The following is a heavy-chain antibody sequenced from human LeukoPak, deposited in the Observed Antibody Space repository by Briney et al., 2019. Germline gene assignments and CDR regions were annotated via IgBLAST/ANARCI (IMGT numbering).Heavy chain of an antibody. CDR1: GYTFTSYG. CDR2: ISAYNGNT. V-gene: IGHV1-18*01. CDR3: ARDPGAPQYNWFDP. Sequence: ASVKVSCKASGYTFTSYGISWVRQAPGQGLEWMGWISAYNGNTNYAQKLQGRVTMTTDTSTSTAYMELRSLRSDDTAVYYCARDPGAPQYNWFDPWGQGTLVTVSS. D-gene: IGHD7-27*01. J-gene: IGHJ5*02.